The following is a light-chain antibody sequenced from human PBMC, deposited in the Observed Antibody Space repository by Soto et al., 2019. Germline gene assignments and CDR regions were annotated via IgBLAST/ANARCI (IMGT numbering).Light chain of an antibody. CDR1: SGHSSYA. J-gene: IGLJ3*02. CDR2: LNSDGSH. CDR3: QTWGTGIQV. Sequence: QSVLTQSPSASAYLGASVKLTCTLSSGHSSYAIAWHQQQPEKGPRYLMNLNSDGSHSKGDGIPDRFSGSSSGAERYFTISSLQSEDETDYYCQTWGTGIQVFGGGTKLTVL. V-gene: IGLV4-69*01.